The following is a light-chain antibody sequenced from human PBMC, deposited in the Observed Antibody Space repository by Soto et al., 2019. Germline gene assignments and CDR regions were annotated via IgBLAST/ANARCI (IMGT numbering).Light chain of an antibody. J-gene: IGLJ2*01. Sequence: QSVLTQPPSVSGAPGQRVTISCTGSSSNIGAGYDVHWYLHLPGTAPKLLIFGNSHRPSGVPDRFSASKSGTSASLAITGLQAEDEADYYRQSYDNTLSGVVFGGGTKVTVL. CDR1: SSNIGAGYD. V-gene: IGLV1-40*01. CDR2: GNS. CDR3: QSYDNTLSGVV.